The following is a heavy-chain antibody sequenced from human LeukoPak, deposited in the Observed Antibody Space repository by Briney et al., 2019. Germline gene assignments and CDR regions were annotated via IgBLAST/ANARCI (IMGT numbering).Heavy chain of an antibody. CDR2: INSDGSST. CDR3: ARDHTIFGVALRY. V-gene: IGHV3-74*01. J-gene: IGHJ4*02. D-gene: IGHD3-3*01. Sequence: PGGSLRLSCAASGYTFSSSWVHWVRHPPGKGVVWVSRINSDGSSTIYADSVKGRFTISRDDANNTLYLQMNSLRAEDTSVYYCARDHTIFGVALRYWVQGTLVTVSS. CDR1: GYTFSSSW.